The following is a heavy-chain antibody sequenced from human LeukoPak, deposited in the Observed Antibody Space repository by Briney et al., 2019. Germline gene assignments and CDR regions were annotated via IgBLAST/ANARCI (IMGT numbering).Heavy chain of an antibody. CDR1: GFTFSSYW. Sequence: PGGSLRLSCAASGFTFSSYWMSWVRQAPGKGLEWVANIKQDGSEKYYVDSVKGRFTISRDNAKNSLYLQMNSLRAEDTAVYYCARDSLLGGKVYDYWGQGTLVTVSS. CDR2: IKQDGSEK. J-gene: IGHJ4*02. V-gene: IGHV3-7*01. CDR3: ARDSLLGGKVYDY. D-gene: IGHD5/OR15-5a*01.